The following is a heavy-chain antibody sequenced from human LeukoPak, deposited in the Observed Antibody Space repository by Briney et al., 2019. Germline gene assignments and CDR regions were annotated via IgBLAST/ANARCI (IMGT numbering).Heavy chain of an antibody. CDR2: IYSGGST. Sequence: PGGSLRLSCAASGFTVSSNYMSWVRQAPGKGLEWVSVIYSGGSTYYADSVQGRFTISRDYSKNTLYLQMNSLRAEDTAVYYCARDPKGDWYFDLWGRGTLLTVSS. CDR1: GFTVSSNY. CDR3: ARDPKGDWYFDL. J-gene: IGHJ2*01. D-gene: IGHD3-16*01. V-gene: IGHV3-53*01.